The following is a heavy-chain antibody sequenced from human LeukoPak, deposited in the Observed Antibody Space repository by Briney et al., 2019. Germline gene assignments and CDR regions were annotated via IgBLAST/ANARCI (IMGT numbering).Heavy chain of an antibody. CDR3: ARGPAAAGTIPYYYYYYMDV. Sequence: ASVKVSCKASGYTFTSYAMHWVRQAPGQRLEWMGWINAGNGNTKYSQKFQGRVTITADESTSTAYMELSSLRSEDTAVYYCARGPAAAGTIPYYYYYYMDVWGKGTTVTVSS. CDR2: INAGNGNT. CDR1: GYTFTSYA. J-gene: IGHJ6*03. D-gene: IGHD6-13*01. V-gene: IGHV1-3*01.